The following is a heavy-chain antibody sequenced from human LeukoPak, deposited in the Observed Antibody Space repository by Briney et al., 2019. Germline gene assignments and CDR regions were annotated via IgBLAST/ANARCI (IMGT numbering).Heavy chain of an antibody. J-gene: IGHJ6*02. CDR3: ATWAFYHSLDV. V-gene: IGHV3-43*02. D-gene: IGHD1-26*01. CDR1: GFTLGAFA. CDR2: IDKDGRKT. Sequence: GGSLRLSCAASGFTLGAFAMHWVRHAPGKGLEWVSLIDKDGRKTYYADSVKGRFTISRDNSKNSLYLQMNSLRTEDTALYYCATWAFYHSLDVWGRGATVIVSS.